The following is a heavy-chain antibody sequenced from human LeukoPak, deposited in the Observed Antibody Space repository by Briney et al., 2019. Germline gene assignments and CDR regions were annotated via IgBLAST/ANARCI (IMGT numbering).Heavy chain of an antibody. V-gene: IGHV3-23*01. Sequence: GGSLRLSCAASGFTFSSYAMSWVRQAPGKGLEWVSAISGSGGSTYYADSVKGRFTISRDNSKNTLYLQMYSLRAEDTAVYYCAKVLVRSEYFQHWGQGTLVTVSS. CDR3: AKVLVRSEYFQH. CDR2: ISGSGGST. J-gene: IGHJ1*01. D-gene: IGHD2-8*02. CDR1: GFTFSSYA.